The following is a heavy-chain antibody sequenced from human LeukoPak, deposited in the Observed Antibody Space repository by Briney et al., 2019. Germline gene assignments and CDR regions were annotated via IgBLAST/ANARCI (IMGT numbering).Heavy chain of an antibody. D-gene: IGHD5-18*01. J-gene: IGHJ6*02. CDR2: IYYSGST. Sequence: SETLSLTCAVSGGSISSYYWSWIRQPPGKGLEWIGYIYYSGSTNYNPSLKSRATISVDTSKNQSSLKLSSVTAADTAVYYCAREGRLHYYYYGMDVWGQGTTVTVSS. CDR3: AREGRLHYYYYGMDV. CDR1: GGSISSYY. V-gene: IGHV4-59*01.